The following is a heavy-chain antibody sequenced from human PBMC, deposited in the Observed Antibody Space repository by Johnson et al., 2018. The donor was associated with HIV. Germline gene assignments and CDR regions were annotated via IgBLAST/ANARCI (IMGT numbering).Heavy chain of an antibody. J-gene: IGHJ3*02. V-gene: IGHV3-7*03. Sequence: VQLVESGGGLIQPGGSLRLSCAASGFTVSSNYMSWVRQAPGKGLEWVANIKQDGSEKYYVDSAKGRFTISRDNAKNSLYLQMNRLSAEDTAVYYCARVGYSSSWYGGYGAFDIWGQVTMVTVSS. CDR3: ARVGYSSSWYGGYGAFDI. CDR1: GFTVSSNY. CDR2: IKQDGSEK. D-gene: IGHD6-13*01.